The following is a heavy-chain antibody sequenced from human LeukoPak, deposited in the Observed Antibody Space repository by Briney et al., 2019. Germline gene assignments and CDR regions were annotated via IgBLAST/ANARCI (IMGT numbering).Heavy chain of an antibody. CDR1: GFTFRNYA. CDR2: IRHDGSNI. J-gene: IGHJ3*02. Sequence: PGGSLRLSCAASGFTFRNYAMHWVRQAPGKGLEWMAFIRHDGSNIDYADSVKGRFTISRDNAKNSLYLQMNSLRAEDTAVYYCVGDRGFVVVPAAPEAFDIWGQGTMVTVSS. V-gene: IGHV3-30*02. D-gene: IGHD2-2*01. CDR3: VGDRGFVVVPAAPEAFDI.